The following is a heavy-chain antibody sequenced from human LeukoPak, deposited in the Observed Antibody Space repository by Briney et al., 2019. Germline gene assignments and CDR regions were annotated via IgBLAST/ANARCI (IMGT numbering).Heavy chain of an antibody. D-gene: IGHD1-26*01. J-gene: IGHJ4*02. CDR3: AKGGSYVPFDY. CDR2: ISDSGGST. Sequence: GGSLRLSCAASGFTFSNFAMNWVRQAPGKGLDWVSSISDSGGSTYYADCVKGRFTIYRDNSRNTNYLQMNSLRAEDTAVYYCAKGGSYVPFDYWGEGTLVSVSS. V-gene: IGHV3-23*01. CDR1: GFTFSNFA.